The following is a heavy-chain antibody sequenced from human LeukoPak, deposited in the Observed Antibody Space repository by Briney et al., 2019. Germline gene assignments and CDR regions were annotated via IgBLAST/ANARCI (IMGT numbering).Heavy chain of an antibody. Sequence: GGSLRLSCAASGFTFSSYGMSWVRQAPGKGLEWVSAISGNGGTTYYADSVKGRFTISKDNSKNMLYLQMNSLRAEDTAVYHCAKDVALDSISRPNWFDPWGQGTLATVSA. CDR3: AKDVALDSISRPNWFDP. J-gene: IGHJ5*02. CDR1: GFTFSSYG. D-gene: IGHD6-13*01. CDR2: ISGNGGTT. V-gene: IGHV3-23*01.